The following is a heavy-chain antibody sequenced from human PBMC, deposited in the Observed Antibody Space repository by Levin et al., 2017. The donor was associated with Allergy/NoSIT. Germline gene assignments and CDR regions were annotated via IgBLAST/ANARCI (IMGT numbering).Heavy chain of an antibody. Sequence: SETLSLTCAVYGGSFSGYYWSWIRQPPGKGLEWIGEINHSGSTNYNPSLKSRVTISVDTSKNQFSLKLSSVTAADTAVYYCAGELRFLEWFRLGMDVWGQGTTVTVSS. D-gene: IGHD3-3*01. J-gene: IGHJ6*02. CDR3: AGELRFLEWFRLGMDV. CDR2: INHSGST. CDR1: GGSFSGYY. V-gene: IGHV4-34*01.